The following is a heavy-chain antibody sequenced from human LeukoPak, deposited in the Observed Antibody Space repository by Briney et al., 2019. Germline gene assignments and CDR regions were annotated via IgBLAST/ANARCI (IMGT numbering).Heavy chain of an antibody. D-gene: IGHD3-22*01. CDR2: FDPEDGET. J-gene: IGHJ4*02. V-gene: IGHV1-24*01. CDR3: ARAGPDYYDSSLPFDY. CDR1: GYTLTKLS. Sequence: ASVKVSCKVSGYTLTKLSMHWVRQAPGKGLEWMGGFDPEDGETIYAQKFQGRVTMTTDTSTSTAYMELRSLRSDDTAVYYCARAGPDYYDSSLPFDYWGQGTLVTVSS.